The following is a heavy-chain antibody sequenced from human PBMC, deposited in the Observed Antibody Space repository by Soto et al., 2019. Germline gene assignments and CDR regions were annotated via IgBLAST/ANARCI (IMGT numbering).Heavy chain of an antibody. Sequence: GGSLRLSCTASGFTFGDYAMSWFRQAPGKGLEWVGFIRSKAYGGTTEYAASVKGRFTISRDDSKSIAYLQMNSLKTEDTAVYYCTRDLEMATIAEFDYWGQGTLVTVPS. CDR3: TRDLEMATIAEFDY. V-gene: IGHV3-49*03. CDR1: GFTFGDYA. CDR2: IRSKAYGGTT. J-gene: IGHJ4*02. D-gene: IGHD5-12*01.